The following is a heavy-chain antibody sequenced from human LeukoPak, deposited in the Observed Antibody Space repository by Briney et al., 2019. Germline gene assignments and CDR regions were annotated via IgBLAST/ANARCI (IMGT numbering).Heavy chain of an antibody. Sequence: GASVKVSCKAFGYTFTYNNVNWGGQAQGQGQGWRGWINTKSGDRKNVKKIQGRGTITRDRSLRKAYMEMNRLRPEDTAVFYCSTYCGCYYSPGGYGGEGTLAAVS. CDR1: GYTFTYNN. CDR3: STYCGCYYSPGGY. D-gene: IGHD2-21*01. CDR2: INTKSGDR. V-gene: IGHV1-2*02. J-gene: IGHJ1*01.